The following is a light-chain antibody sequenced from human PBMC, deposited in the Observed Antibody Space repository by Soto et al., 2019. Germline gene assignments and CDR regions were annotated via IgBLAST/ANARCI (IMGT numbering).Light chain of an antibody. CDR1: QNIGNK. V-gene: IGKV3-15*01. CDR2: GAS. Sequence: IVMTQSPGTLSVSPGERATLSCRASQNIGNKVGWYQQKPGQAPRLLIYGASTRATGIPVRFSGSGSGTEFTLTITSLQSEDSAVYYCQEYNSWPLTFGGGTKVDIK. CDR3: QEYNSWPLT. J-gene: IGKJ4*01.